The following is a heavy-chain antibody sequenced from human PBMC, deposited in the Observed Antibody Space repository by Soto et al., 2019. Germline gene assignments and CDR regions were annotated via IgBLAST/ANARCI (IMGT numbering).Heavy chain of an antibody. CDR2: ISSSSSYI. V-gene: IGHV3-21*01. CDR1: GFTFSSYS. D-gene: IGHD3-10*01. J-gene: IGHJ6*03. Sequence: GSLRLSCAASGFTFSSYSMNWVRQAPGKGLEWVSSISSSSSYIYYADSVKGRFTISRDNAKNSLYLQMNSLRAEDTAVYYCAEGKAFRGVIGYMDVWGKGTTVTVSS. CDR3: AEGKAFRGVIGYMDV.